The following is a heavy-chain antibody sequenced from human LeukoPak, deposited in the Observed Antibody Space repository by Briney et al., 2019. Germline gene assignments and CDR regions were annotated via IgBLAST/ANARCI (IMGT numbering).Heavy chain of an antibody. CDR1: GFTVSSNY. CDR2: IYSGGRT. V-gene: IGHV3-66*01. D-gene: IGHD6-13*01. CDR3: ARDRGIATYYFDY. Sequence: GGSLRLSCAASGFTVSSNYMSWVRQAPGKGLEWVSVIYSGGRTYYADSVKGRFTISRDNSKNTLYLQMNSLGAEDTAVYYCARDRGIATYYFDYWGQGTLVTVSS. J-gene: IGHJ4*02.